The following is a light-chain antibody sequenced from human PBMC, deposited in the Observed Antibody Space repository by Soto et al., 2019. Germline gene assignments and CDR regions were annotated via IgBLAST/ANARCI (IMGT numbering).Light chain of an antibody. CDR3: SSYTSSSTYV. V-gene: IGLV2-14*03. CDR2: DVS. J-gene: IGLJ1*01. Sequence: QSVLTQPASVSGSPGQSITISCTGTISDVGGYNHVSWYQQHPGKAPKLMIFDVSNRPSGVSNRFSGSKSGYTASLTISGLQAEDEADYYCSSYTSSSTYVFGTGTKVTVL. CDR1: ISDVGGYNH.